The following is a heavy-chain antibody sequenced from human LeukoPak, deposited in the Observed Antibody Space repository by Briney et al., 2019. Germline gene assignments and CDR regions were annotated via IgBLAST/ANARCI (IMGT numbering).Heavy chain of an antibody. J-gene: IGHJ4*02. Sequence: GGSLRLSCAASGFTFSNAWMSWVRQAPGKGLEWVGRIKSKTDGGTTDYAAPVKGRFTISRDDSKNTLYLRMNSLKTEDTAVYYCTTIGLYSSSWYSPKYYFDYWGQGTLVTVSS. D-gene: IGHD6-13*01. V-gene: IGHV3-15*01. CDR3: TTIGLYSSSWYSPKYYFDY. CDR2: IKSKTDGGTT. CDR1: GFTFSNAW.